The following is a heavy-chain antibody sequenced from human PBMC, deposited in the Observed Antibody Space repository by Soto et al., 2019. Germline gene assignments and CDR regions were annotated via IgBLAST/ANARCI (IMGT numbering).Heavy chain of an antibody. CDR3: AREDGYRGGDAFDI. CDR1: GFTVSSNY. D-gene: IGHD5-12*01. J-gene: IGHJ3*02. V-gene: IGHV3-66*01. CDR2: IYSGGST. Sequence: GGSLRLSCAASGFTVSSNYMSWVRQAPGKGLEWVSVIYSGGSTYYADSVKGRFTIYRDNSKNTLYLQMNSLRAEDTAVYYCAREDGYRGGDAFDIWGQGTMVTVSS.